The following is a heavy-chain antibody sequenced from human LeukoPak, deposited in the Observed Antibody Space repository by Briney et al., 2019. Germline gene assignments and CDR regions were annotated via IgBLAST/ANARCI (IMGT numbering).Heavy chain of an antibody. V-gene: IGHV1-18*01. CDR1: GYAFTSYG. CDR2: IRTYNDNT. Sequence: SSVNVSCKASGYAFTSYGITLVRQAPGQGLEWQGWIRTYNDNTEHAHKFQGRITMTTDTSTSTAYMALRSLRSDHTAVYYCARGSGSYYWYFDLWGRGTLVTVSS. D-gene: IGHD3-22*01. CDR3: ARGSGSYYWYFDL. J-gene: IGHJ2*01.